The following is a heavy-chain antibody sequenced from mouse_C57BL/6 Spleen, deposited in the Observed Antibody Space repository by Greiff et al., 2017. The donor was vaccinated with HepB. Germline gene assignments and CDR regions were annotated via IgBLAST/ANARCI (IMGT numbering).Heavy chain of an antibody. D-gene: IGHD3-1*01. V-gene: IGHV1-82*01. CDR3: ARWGATFYYFDD. J-gene: IGHJ2*01. CDR1: GYAFSSSW. Sequence: QVQLQQSGPELVKPGASVKISCKASGYAFSSSWMNWVKQRPGKGLEWIGRIYPGDGDTNYNGKFKGKATLTADKSSSTAYMQLSSLTSEDSAVYVCARWGATFYYFDDWGQGTTLTVSS. CDR2: IYPGDGDT.